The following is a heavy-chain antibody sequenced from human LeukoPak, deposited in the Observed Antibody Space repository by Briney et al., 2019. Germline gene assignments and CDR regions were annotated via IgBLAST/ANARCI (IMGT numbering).Heavy chain of an antibody. J-gene: IGHJ6*02. CDR2: INPSGGST. V-gene: IGHV1-46*01. CDR3: ARGRYGEDSSSWSYYYYGMDV. CDR1: GYSFTNYY. Sequence: GPSVKVSCKASGYSFTNYYMHWVRQAPGQGLEWMGIINPSGGSTSYAQKFQGRVTMTRDTSTSTVYMELSSLRSEDTAVYYCARGRYGEDSSSWSYYYYGMDVWGQGTTVAVSS. D-gene: IGHD6-13*01.